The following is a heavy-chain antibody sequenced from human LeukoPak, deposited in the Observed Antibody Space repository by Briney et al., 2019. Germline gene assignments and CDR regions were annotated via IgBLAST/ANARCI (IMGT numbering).Heavy chain of an antibody. J-gene: IGHJ4*02. CDR3: AKDWSSSSWGPFDY. D-gene: IGHD6-13*01. CDR1: GLTFSSYG. Sequence: PGGSLRLSCAASGLTFSSYGMHWVRQAPGKGLEWVAVISYDGSNKYYADSVKGRFTISRDNSKNTLYLQMDSLRAEDTAVYYCAKDWSSSSWGPFDYWGQGTLVTVSS. CDR2: ISYDGSNK. V-gene: IGHV3-30*18.